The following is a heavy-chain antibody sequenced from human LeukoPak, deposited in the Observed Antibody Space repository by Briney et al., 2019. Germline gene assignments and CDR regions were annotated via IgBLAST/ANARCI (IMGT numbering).Heavy chain of an antibody. Sequence: SQTLSLTCTVSGGSISSGDYYRSWIRQHPGKGLEWIGYIYYSGNTYYNPSLKSRVTISVDTSKNQFSLKLSSVTAADTAVYYCARVRGVDGYKRGSYYFDYWGQGTLVTVSS. J-gene: IGHJ4*02. V-gene: IGHV4-30-4*08. CDR2: IYYSGNT. CDR1: GGSISSGDYY. D-gene: IGHD5-24*01. CDR3: ARVRGVDGYKRGSYYFDY.